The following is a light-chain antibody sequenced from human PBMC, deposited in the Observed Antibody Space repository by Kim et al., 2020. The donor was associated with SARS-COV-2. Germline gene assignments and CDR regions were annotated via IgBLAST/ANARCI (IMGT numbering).Light chain of an antibody. J-gene: IGKJ4*02. CDR3: QQHSNWPHT. V-gene: IGKV3-11*01. CDR2: GTS. Sequence: FSPGERATLSCRAGQSVSNYLAWYQQRPGQAPRLLIYGTSTRAPGIPARFSGSGSGTDFTLTISSLPPEDVAVYYCQQHSNWPHTFGGGTKVDIK. CDR1: QSVSNY.